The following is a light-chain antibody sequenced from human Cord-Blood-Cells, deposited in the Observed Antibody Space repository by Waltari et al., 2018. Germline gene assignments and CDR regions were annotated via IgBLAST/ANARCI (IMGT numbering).Light chain of an antibody. Sequence: QSALTPPASVSGSPGQSITISCTGTRSDVGSYNLVSWYQHHPAKAPKLMIYEGSQLPAGAYHLSSGYKSVKAASLTISGLQAEDEADYYCCSSAGSSILVFGGGTKLTVL. CDR1: RSDVGSYNL. V-gene: IGLV2-23*01. CDR2: EGS. CDR3: CSSAGSSILV. J-gene: IGLJ3*02.